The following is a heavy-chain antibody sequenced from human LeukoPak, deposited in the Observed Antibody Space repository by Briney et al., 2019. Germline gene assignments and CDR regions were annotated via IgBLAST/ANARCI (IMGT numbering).Heavy chain of an antibody. CDR3: AKDPDYYDSSGYYWGDRNPLDY. D-gene: IGHD3-22*01. CDR2: ISYDGSNK. V-gene: IGHV3-30*18. J-gene: IGHJ4*02. Sequence: GRSLRLSCAASGFTFSSYGMHWVRQAPGKGLEWVAVISYDGSNKYYADSVKGRFTISRDNSKNTLYLQMNSLRAEDTAVYYCAKDPDYYDSSGYYWGDRNPLDYWGQGTLVTVSS. CDR1: GFTFSSYG.